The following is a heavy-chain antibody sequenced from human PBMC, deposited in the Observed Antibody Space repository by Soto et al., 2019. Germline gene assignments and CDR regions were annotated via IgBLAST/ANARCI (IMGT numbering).Heavy chain of an antibody. CDR2: ISAYNGNT. CDR3: ARDRIAAADTGYFDY. Sequence: VASVKVSCKASGYTFTGYGISWVRQAPGQGLEWMGWISAYNGNTNYAQKLQGRVTMTTDTSTSTAYMELRSLRSDDTAVYYCARDRIAAADTGYFDYWGQGTLVTVSS. V-gene: IGHV1-18*04. J-gene: IGHJ4*02. D-gene: IGHD6-13*01. CDR1: GYTFTGYG.